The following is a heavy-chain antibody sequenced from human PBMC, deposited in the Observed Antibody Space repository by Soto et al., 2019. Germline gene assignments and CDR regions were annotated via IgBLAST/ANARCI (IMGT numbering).Heavy chain of an antibody. CDR3: ARVKIYYYYMDV. V-gene: IGHV3-72*01. CDR1: GFTFSDHY. CDR2: TRNKANSYTT. Sequence: EVQLVESGGGLVQPGGSLRLSCAASGFTFSDHYMDWVRQAPGKGLEWVGRTRNKANSYTTEYAASVKGRFTISRDDSKNSLYLQMNSLKTEDTAVYYCARVKIYYYYMDVWGKGTTVTVSS. J-gene: IGHJ6*03.